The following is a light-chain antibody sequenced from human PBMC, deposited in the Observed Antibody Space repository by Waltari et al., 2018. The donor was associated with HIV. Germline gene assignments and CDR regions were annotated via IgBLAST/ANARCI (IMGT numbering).Light chain of an antibody. J-gene: IGLJ3*02. V-gene: IGLV2-11*01. CDR3: AAWDDSLSGPNWV. Sequence: QSALTQPRSVSGSPGQSVTISCTGTSRDVGGYSFVSLYQQHPNKAPKLMIYDVTKRPSGVPDRFSGSKSGNTASLTISGLQAEDEADYYCAAWDDSLSGPNWVFAGGTKLTVL. CDR1: SRDVGGYSF. CDR2: DVT.